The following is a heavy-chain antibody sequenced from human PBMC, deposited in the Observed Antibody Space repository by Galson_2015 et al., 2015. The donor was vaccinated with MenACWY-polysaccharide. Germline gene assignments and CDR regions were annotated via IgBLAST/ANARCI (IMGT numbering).Heavy chain of an antibody. D-gene: IGHD1-7*01. CDR3: AHFGPDWELSQ. V-gene: IGHV3-74*01. J-gene: IGHJ4*02. CDR1: AFTFSSYW. CDR2: ISTDGSFT. Sequence: SLRLSCAGSAFTFSSYWMHWVRQVPGKGLVWVSRISTDGSFTGNADSVKGRFTISRGNAKNTLYLQMNSLRVGDTAVYFCAHFGPDWELSQWGQGTLVTVSS.